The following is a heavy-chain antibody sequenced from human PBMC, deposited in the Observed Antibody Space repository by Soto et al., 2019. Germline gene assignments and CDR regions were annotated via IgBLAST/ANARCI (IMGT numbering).Heavy chain of an antibody. CDR1: GGSISSYY. CDR2: IYYSGST. D-gene: IGHD3-10*01. Sequence: SETLSLTCTVSGGSISSYYWSWIRQPPGKGLEWIGYIYYSGSTNYNPSLKSRVTISVDTSKNQFSLKLSSVTAVDTAVYYCARDRDSRYYFDYWGQGTLVTVSS. V-gene: IGHV4-59*01. J-gene: IGHJ4*02. CDR3: ARDRDSRYYFDY.